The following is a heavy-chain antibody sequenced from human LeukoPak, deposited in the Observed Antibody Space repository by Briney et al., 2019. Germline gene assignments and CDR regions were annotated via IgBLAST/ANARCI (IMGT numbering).Heavy chain of an antibody. Sequence: SQTLSLTCTVSGGSISSGSYYWSWIRQPAGKGLEWIGRIYTSGSTNYNPSLKSRVTISVDTSKNQFSLKLSSVTAADTAVYYCARGDSSGWPYFDYWGQGTLVTVSS. CDR2: IYTSGST. CDR3: ARGDSSGWPYFDY. V-gene: IGHV4-61*02. CDR1: GGSISSGSYY. D-gene: IGHD6-19*01. J-gene: IGHJ4*02.